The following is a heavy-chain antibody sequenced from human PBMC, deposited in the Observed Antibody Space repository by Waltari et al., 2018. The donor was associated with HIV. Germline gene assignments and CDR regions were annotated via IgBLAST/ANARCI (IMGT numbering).Heavy chain of an antibody. Sequence: QVQLHESGPGMVQHSETLSLTCAVPGSSISSAYYWGWIRQPPGKGLGWLGSPPRSGSTYYSPSLKSRVTISLDTSKNQFSLKLNSLAAADTAVYYCGSGSRRGHSHGIDYWGQGTLVTVSS. V-gene: IGHV4-38-2*01. CDR1: GSSISSAYY. J-gene: IGHJ4*02. CDR3: GSGSRRGHSHGIDY. D-gene: IGHD5-18*01. CDR2: PPRSGST.